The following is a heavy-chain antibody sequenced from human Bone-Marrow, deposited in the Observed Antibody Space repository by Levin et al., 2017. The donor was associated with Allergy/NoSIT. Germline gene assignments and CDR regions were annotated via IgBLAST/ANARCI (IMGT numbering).Heavy chain of an antibody. V-gene: IGHV3-23*01. D-gene: IGHD3-16*01. CDR2: ISGSGSTT. CDR3: AQDRHVAVSLFHI. J-gene: IGHJ3*02. CDR1: GFVFSTFA. Sequence: SGGSLRLSCAASGFVFSTFAMSWVRQAPGKGLEWVSAISGSGSTTYYADSVKGRFTISRDNSKNTLYLQINSLRAEDTGVYFCAQDRHVAVSLFHIWGQGTTVIVSS.